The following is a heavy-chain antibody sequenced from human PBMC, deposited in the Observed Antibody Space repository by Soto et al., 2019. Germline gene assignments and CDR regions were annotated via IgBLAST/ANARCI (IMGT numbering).Heavy chain of an antibody. CDR1: GFTFSSYG. V-gene: IGHV3-30*18. J-gene: IGHJ4*02. D-gene: IGHD3-22*01. CDR3: AKVGRYYYDSSGYQYFDY. Sequence: QVQLVESGGGVVQPGRSLRLSCAASGFTFSSYGMHWVRQAPGKGLEWVAVISYDGSNKYYADSVKGRFTISRDNSKNTLYLQMNSLRAEDTAVYYCAKVGRYYYDSSGYQYFDYWGQGTLVTVSS. CDR2: ISYDGSNK.